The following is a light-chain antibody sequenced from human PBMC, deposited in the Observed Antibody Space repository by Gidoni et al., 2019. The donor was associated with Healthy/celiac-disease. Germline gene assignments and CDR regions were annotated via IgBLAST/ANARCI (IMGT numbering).Light chain of an antibody. CDR1: QSISSY. CDR3: QQSYSTPYT. CDR2: AAS. V-gene: IGKV1-39*01. J-gene: IGKJ2*01. Sequence: DIKKTQSPSSLSASVGDRVTITCRASQSISSYLNWYQQKPGKAPKLLIYAASSLQSGVPSRFSGSGSGTDFTLTISSLQPEDFATYYCQQSYSTPYTFXQXTKLEI.